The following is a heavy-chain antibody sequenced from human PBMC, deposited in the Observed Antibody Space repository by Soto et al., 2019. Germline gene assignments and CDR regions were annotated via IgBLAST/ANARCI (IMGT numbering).Heavy chain of an antibody. CDR2: IIPIFGTA. J-gene: IGHJ4*02. V-gene: IGHV1-69*13. D-gene: IGHD3-22*01. Sequence: ASVKVSCKASGGTFSSYAISWVRQAPGQGLEWMGGIIPIFGTANYAQKFQGRVTITADESTSTAYMELSSLRSEDTAVYYCARDSSDSSGYYYFDYWGQGTLVTVSS. CDR3: ARDSSDSSGYYYFDY. CDR1: GGTFSSYA.